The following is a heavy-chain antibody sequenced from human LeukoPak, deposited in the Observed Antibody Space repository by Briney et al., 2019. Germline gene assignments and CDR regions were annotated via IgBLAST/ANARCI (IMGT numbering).Heavy chain of an antibody. V-gene: IGHV3-30*03. CDR3: ARDRMGYSGYDPDY. CDR1: GFAFSSYG. D-gene: IGHD5-12*01. J-gene: IGHJ4*02. CDR2: ISYSGSNK. Sequence: GGSLRLSCAASGFAFSSYGMYWVRQAPGKGLEWVAVISYSGSNKYYADSVKGRFTISRDNSKNTLYLQMNSLRAEDTAVYYCARDRMGYSGYDPDYWGQGTLVTVSS.